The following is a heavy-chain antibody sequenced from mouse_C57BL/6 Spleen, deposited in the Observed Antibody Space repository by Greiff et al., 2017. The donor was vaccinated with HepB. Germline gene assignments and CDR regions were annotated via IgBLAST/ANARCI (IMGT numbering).Heavy chain of an antibody. D-gene: IGHD2-4*01. CDR2: ISSGGSYT. V-gene: IGHV5-6*01. Sequence: EVQVVESGGDLVKPGGSLKLSCAASGFTFSSYGMSWVRQTPDKRLEWVATISSGGSYTYYPDSVKGRFTISRDNAKNTLYLQMSSLKSEDTAVYYCARHGHDYDRGDYFDYWGQGTTLTVSS. CDR3: ARHGHDYDRGDYFDY. J-gene: IGHJ2*01. CDR1: GFTFSSYG.